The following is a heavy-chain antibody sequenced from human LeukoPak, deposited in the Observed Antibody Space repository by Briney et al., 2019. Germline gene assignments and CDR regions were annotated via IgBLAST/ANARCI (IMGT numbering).Heavy chain of an antibody. Sequence: ASVKVSCKASGYTFTNYYMHWVRQAPGQGLEWMGIINPSGGGTSYAQKFQGRLTMTRDTSTTTVYMELSSLRSEDTAMYYCARAASVYYYDSSGYGDVWGKGTTVTVSS. CDR3: ARAASVYYYDSSGYGDV. V-gene: IGHV1-46*01. J-gene: IGHJ6*04. CDR1: GYTFTNYY. D-gene: IGHD3-22*01. CDR2: INPSGGGT.